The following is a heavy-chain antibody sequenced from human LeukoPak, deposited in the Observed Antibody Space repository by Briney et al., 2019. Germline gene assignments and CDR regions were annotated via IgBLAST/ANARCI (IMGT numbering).Heavy chain of an antibody. CDR1: GFTFSSYE. CDR2: ISYDGSNK. CDR3: ARDKGSSSVGAFDY. Sequence: GGSLRLSCAASGFTFSSYEMNWVRQAPGKGLEWVAVISYDGSNKYYADSVKGRFTISRDNSKNTLYLQMNSLRAEDTAVYYCARDKGSSSVGAFDYWGQGTLVTVSS. D-gene: IGHD6-6*01. J-gene: IGHJ4*02. V-gene: IGHV3-30*04.